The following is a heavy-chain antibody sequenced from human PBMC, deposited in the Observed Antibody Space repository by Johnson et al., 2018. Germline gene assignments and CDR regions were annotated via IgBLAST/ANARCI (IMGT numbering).Heavy chain of an antibody. J-gene: IGHJ6*03. CDR2: ISGSGGNT. CDR1: GFTFSSYA. CDR3: AKEYAPYYYYMDV. Sequence: EVQLVESGGGLVKPGGSLRLSCAASGFTFSSYAMSWVRQAPGKGLEWVSLISGSGGNTYYADSVKGRFTISRDNSKNTLYRQMNSLRAEDTAVYYCAKEYAPYYYYMDVWGKGTTVTVSS. V-gene: IGHV3-23*04.